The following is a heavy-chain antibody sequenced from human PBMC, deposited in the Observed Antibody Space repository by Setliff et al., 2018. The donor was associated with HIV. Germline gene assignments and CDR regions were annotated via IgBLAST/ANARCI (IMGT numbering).Heavy chain of an antibody. Sequence: SETLSLTCIFSGVSTISSSSSYYWGWIRQPPGKGLEWIGSIYYSGNTYYNPSLKSRATISEDTSRNQFSLRLSSVTAADTAIYYCARVPTSSWYVTTQRTKEYFHQWGQGTLVTVSS. CDR2: IYYSGNT. V-gene: IGHV4-39*07. D-gene: IGHD6-13*01. CDR1: GVSTISSSSSYY. CDR3: ARVPTSSWYVTTQRTKEYFHQ. J-gene: IGHJ1*01.